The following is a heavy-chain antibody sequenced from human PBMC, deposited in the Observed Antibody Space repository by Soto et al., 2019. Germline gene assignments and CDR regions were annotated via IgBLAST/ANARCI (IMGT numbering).Heavy chain of an antibody. CDR2: IYYSGST. V-gene: IGHV4-39*01. D-gene: IGHD1-1*01. CDR1: GVSISSNTYY. Sequence: QLQLQESGPGLVKPSETLSLTCTVSGVSISSNTYYWGWIRQPPGEGLEWIGSIYYSGSTYYNPSLKSRVTISADTSKNQFSLKLSSVAAADTAVYYCATGRGGVERQGRAWFDYWGQGALVTVSS. J-gene: IGHJ4*02. CDR3: ATGRGGVERQGRAWFDY.